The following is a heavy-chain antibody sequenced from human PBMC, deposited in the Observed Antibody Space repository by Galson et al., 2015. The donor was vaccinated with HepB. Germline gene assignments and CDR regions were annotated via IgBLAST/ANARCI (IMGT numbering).Heavy chain of an antibody. D-gene: IGHD1-14*01. Sequence: SLRLSCAASGFPLFTFAVCWVRQAQGRGLQWAAGISSGGGTTSYGDSWKGRFTISKDPSTNTRYLQMDVLRADDTAIYFCAKMKGLIKPNYAMDVWGRGTTVTVS. CDR1: GFPLFTFA. CDR2: ISSGGGTT. V-gene: IGHV3-23*01. CDR3: AKMKGLIKPNYAMDV. J-gene: IGHJ6*02.